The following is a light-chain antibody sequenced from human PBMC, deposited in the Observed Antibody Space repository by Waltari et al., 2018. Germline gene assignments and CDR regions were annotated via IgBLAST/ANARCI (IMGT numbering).Light chain of an antibody. V-gene: IGKV1-17*01. J-gene: IGKJ1*01. CDR3: LKHNTYPGK. CDR1: QGIIND. Sequence: IQMTHSPSSLSASVGDRVTITCRPSQGIINDFGWYQQKPGKAPTRLIYTASDLQRCVPSRFSGRGTGTEVTHTISRLQAEDFGTYYCLKHNTYPGKFSQGTKVEIK. CDR2: TAS.